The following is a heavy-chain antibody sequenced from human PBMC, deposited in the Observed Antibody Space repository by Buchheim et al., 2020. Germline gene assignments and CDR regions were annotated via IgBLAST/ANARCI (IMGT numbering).Heavy chain of an antibody. CDR1: GFTFGSYA. CDR2: ISYDGSNK. V-gene: IGHV3-30-3*01. Sequence: QVQLVESGGGVVQPGRSLRLSCAASGFTFGSYAMHWVRQAPGKGLEWVAVISYDGSNKYYADSVKGRFTISRDNSKKTLYLQMNSLRAEDTAVYYCARDSMGGYYYYYGMDVWGQGTT. D-gene: IGHD3-16*01. CDR3: ARDSMGGYYYYYGMDV. J-gene: IGHJ6*02.